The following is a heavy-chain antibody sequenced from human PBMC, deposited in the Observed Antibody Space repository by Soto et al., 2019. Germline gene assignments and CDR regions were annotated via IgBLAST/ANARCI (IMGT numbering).Heavy chain of an antibody. D-gene: IGHD5-18*01. J-gene: IGHJ4*02. V-gene: IGHV4-34*01. CDR1: GGSFSGYY. Sequence: QVQLQQWGAGLLKPSETLSLTCAVYGGSFSGYYWSWIRQPPGKGLEWIGEINHSGSTNYNPSLRSRVTLSVDTSKNQFSLKLSSVTAADTAVYYCARLPEMDTISDYWGQGTLVTVSS. CDR3: ARLPEMDTISDY. CDR2: INHSGST.